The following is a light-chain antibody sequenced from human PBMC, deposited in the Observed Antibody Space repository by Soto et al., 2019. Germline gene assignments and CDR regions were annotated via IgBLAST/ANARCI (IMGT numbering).Light chain of an antibody. CDR1: SSDVGGYNY. Sequence: QSALTQPASVSESPGQSITVSCTGTSSDVGGYNYVSWYQQHPGKAPKLMIYDVSDRPSGVSNRLSGSKSGNTASLTISGLQAEDEAAYYCSSYSSSSTLEVFGTGTKVTVL. V-gene: IGLV2-14*01. CDR3: SSYSSSSTLEV. CDR2: DVS. J-gene: IGLJ1*01.